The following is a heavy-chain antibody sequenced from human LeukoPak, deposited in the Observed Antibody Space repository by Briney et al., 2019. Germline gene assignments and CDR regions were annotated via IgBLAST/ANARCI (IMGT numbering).Heavy chain of an antibody. D-gene: IGHD3-3*01. CDR2: IRYDGSNK. Sequence: PGGSLRLSCAAFGFTFSSYGMHWVRQAPGKGLEWVAFIRYDGSNKYYADSVKGRFTISRDNSKNTLYLQMNSLRAEDTAVYYCAKGELRFLEWLCDYWGQGTLVTVSS. CDR3: AKGELRFLEWLCDY. V-gene: IGHV3-30*02. J-gene: IGHJ4*02. CDR1: GFTFSSYG.